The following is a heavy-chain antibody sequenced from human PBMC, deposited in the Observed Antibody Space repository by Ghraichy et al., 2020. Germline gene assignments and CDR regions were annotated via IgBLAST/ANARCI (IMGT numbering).Heavy chain of an antibody. Sequence: GESLNISCAASRFTFSNYGMSWVRQAPGKGLEWVSTISGGGDSTYYADHVKGRFTISRDNSKNTLYLQMNSLRAEDTAVYYCANAILGYCRAGRCSSAFDFWGQGTLVTVSS. CDR3: ANAILGYCRAGRCSSAFDF. J-gene: IGHJ4*02. CDR1: RFTFSNYG. CDR2: ISGGGDST. D-gene: IGHD2-15*01. V-gene: IGHV3-23*01.